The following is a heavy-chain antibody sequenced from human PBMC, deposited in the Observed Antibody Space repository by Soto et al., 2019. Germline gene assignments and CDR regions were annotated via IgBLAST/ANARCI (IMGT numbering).Heavy chain of an antibody. CDR1: GLTFSRHW. Sequence: EVQLVESGGGLVQPGGSLRLSCTASGLTFSRHWMSWVRQAPGKGLEWVANIKQDGSEKYYVDSVKGRFTISKDNAKTSVYLQMNSLRAEDTAVYYCSRGWGAHWGQGTLVTVSS. CDR3: SRGWGAH. J-gene: IGHJ4*02. V-gene: IGHV3-7*03. CDR2: IKQDGSEK. D-gene: IGHD3-16*01.